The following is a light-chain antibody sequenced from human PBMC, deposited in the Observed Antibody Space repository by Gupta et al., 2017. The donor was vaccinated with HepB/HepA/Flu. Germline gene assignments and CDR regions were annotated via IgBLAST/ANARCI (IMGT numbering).Light chain of an antibody. V-gene: IGLV3-1*01. CDR3: QAWDNSAGV. J-gene: IGLJ3*02. CDR2: QDY. CDR1: KFEDTY. Sequence: SSDLTQPPSVSVSPGQTVTITCSRDKFEDTYVSWYQKSSGQPPVLVIDQDYKRPSGIPERFSGSNSANTAPLTISGTQAVDESDYSCQAWDNSAGVFGGGTKLTVL.